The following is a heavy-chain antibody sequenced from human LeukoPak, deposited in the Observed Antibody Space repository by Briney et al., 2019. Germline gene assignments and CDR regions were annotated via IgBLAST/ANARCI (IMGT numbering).Heavy chain of an antibody. CDR1: GGSISSGSYY. J-gene: IGHJ6*02. D-gene: IGHD5-18*01. V-gene: IGHV4-61*10. CDR3: ARDRRPGYSYGYVGKAYYYGMDV. Sequence: PSETLSLTCTVSGGSISSGSYYWSWIRQPAGKGLEWIGYIYYSGSTNYNPSLKSRVTISVDTSKNQFSLKLSSVTAADTAVYYCARDRRPGYSYGYVGKAYYYGMDVWGQGTTVTVSS. CDR2: IYYSGST.